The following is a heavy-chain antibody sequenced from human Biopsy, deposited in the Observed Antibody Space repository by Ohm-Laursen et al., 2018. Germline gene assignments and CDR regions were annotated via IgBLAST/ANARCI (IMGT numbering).Heavy chain of an antibody. Sequence: SQTLSLTCTVSGVSINGGRYYWNWIRHHPGKGLEWIGNIFYSANTYYNPSLKSRVTISVDTSKDQFSLHLTSVTAADTAVYYCARESIVLQWFGDLSSGDFGFDFWGQGTLVTVSS. V-gene: IGHV4-31*03. CDR3: ARESIVLQWFGDLSSGDFGFDF. J-gene: IGHJ4*02. CDR1: GVSINGGRYY. CDR2: IFYSANT. D-gene: IGHD3-10*01.